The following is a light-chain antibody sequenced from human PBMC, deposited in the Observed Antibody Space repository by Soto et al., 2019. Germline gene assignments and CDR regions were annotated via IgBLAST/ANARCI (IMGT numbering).Light chain of an antibody. CDR2: GAS. CDR3: QHYNSWPT. CDR1: QSVSSN. V-gene: IGKV3-15*01. Sequence: EIVMTQSPATLSVSPGEGATLSCRASQSVSSNLAWYQHKPGQAPRLLIYGASTRASGIPARFSGRGSGTEFTLTISSLQSEDSALYYCQHYNSWPTFGPGTKVDVK. J-gene: IGKJ3*01.